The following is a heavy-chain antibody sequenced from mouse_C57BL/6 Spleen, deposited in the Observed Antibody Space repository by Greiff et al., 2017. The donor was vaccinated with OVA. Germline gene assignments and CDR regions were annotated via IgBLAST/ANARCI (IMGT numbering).Heavy chain of an antibody. CDR3: ARSFYGSSPMDY. D-gene: IGHD1-1*01. Sequence: QVQLQQSGAELVRPGTSVKVSCKASGYAFTNYLIEWVKQRPGQGLEWIGVINPGGGGTNYNEKFKGKATLTADKSSSTAYMQRSSLTSEDSAVYFCARSFYGSSPMDYWGQGTSVTVSS. CDR1: GYAFTNYL. V-gene: IGHV1-54*01. CDR2: INPGGGGT. J-gene: IGHJ4*01.